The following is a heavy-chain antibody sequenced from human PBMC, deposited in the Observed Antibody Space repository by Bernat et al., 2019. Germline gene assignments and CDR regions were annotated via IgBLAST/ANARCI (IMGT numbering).Heavy chain of an antibody. CDR3: AGDMRTSWDYHTEGGWFDP. Sequence: QVQLVESGGGVVQPGRSLRLSCAASGFTFSSYGMHWVRQAPGRGLAWVAVIWFDGSNKYYSDSVKGRFTISRGDSKKNLYLQMNSLRDVETAVYYCAGDMRTSWDYHTEGGWFDPWGQGSLVTVSS. V-gene: IGHV3-33*01. CDR2: IWFDGSNK. D-gene: IGHD1-7*01. J-gene: IGHJ5*02. CDR1: GFTFSSYG.